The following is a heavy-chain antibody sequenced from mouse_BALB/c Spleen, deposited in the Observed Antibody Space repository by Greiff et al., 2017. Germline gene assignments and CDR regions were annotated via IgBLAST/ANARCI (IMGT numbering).Heavy chain of an antibody. CDR2: INPYNDGT. J-gene: IGHJ2*01. CDR1: GYTFTSYV. Sequence: VQLKQSGPELVKPGASVKMSCKASGYTFTSYVMHWVKQKPGQGLEWIGYINPYNDGTKYNEKFKGKATLTSDKSSSTAYMELSSLTSEDSAVYYCARAGEWLPLDYWGQGTTLTVSS. D-gene: IGHD2-2*01. CDR3: ARAGEWLPLDY. V-gene: IGHV1-14*01.